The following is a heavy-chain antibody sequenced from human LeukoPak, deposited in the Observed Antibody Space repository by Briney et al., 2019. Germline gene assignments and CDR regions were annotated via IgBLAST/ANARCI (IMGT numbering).Heavy chain of an antibody. CDR3: ARGRRDDFWSGYYRENWFDP. Sequence: GASVKVSCKASGYTFSSYGISWVRQAPGQGLEWMGWNSAYNGNTNYAQKLQGRVTMTTDTSTSTAYMELSSLRSEDTAVYYCARGRRDDFWSGYYRENWFDPWGQGTLVTVSS. CDR2: NSAYNGNT. D-gene: IGHD3-3*01. V-gene: IGHV1-18*01. CDR1: GYTFSSYG. J-gene: IGHJ5*02.